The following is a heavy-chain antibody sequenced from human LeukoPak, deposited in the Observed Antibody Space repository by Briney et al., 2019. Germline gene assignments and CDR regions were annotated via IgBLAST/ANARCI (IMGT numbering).Heavy chain of an antibody. CDR3: AKDDYGDFRPNWFDP. V-gene: IGHV3-30*04. CDR2: ISYDGSNK. D-gene: IGHD4-17*01. CDR1: GFTFSSYA. Sequence: GGSLRLSCAASGFTFSSYAMHWVRQAPGKGLEWVAVISYDGSNKYYPDSVKGRFTISRDNSKNTLYLQMNSLRAEDTAIYYCAKDDYGDFRPNWFDPWGQGTLVTVSS. J-gene: IGHJ5*02.